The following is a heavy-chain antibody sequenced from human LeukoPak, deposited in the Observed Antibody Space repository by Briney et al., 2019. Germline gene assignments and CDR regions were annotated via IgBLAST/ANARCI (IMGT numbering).Heavy chain of an antibody. J-gene: IGHJ4*02. CDR2: ISSSSAYI. CDR3: ARGSSTWARQTYFDY. CDR1: GFTFSSYW. V-gene: IGHV3-21*01. D-gene: IGHD6-13*01. Sequence: GGSLRLSCAASGFTFSSYWMNWVRQAPGKGLEWVSSISSSSAYIYYADSVKGRFTISRDNAKNSLSLQMNSLRVEDTAVYYCARGSSTWARQTYFDYWGQGNLVTVSS.